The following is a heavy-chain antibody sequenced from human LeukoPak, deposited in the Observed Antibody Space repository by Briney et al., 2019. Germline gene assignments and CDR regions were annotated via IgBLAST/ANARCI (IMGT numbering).Heavy chain of an antibody. J-gene: IGHJ4*02. CDR1: GFTFSSYW. CDR2: IKQDGSEK. D-gene: IGHD1-26*01. CDR3: ARDKIVGATHFDY. V-gene: IGHV3-7*01. Sequence: GGSLRLSCATSGFTFSSYWMNWVRQAPGKGLEWVANIKQDGSEKHYVDSVKGRFTISRDNAKNSLYLQMNSLTAEDTAVYYCARDKIVGATHFDYWGQGTLVTVSS.